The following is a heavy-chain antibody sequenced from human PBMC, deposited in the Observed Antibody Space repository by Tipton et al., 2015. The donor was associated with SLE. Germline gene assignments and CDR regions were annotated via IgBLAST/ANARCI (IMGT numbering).Heavy chain of an antibody. CDR1: GFTFSSYS. CDR2: ISSSSSYI. Sequence: SLRLSCAASGFTFSSYSMNWVRQAPGKGLEWVSSISSSSSYIYYADSVKGRFTISRGNAKNSLYLQMNSLRAEDTAVYYCARARYRDGRFESVVVTAMESVDYWGQGTLVTVSS. J-gene: IGHJ4*02. D-gene: IGHD2-21*02. CDR3: ARARYRDGRFESVVVTAMESVDY. V-gene: IGHV3-21*01.